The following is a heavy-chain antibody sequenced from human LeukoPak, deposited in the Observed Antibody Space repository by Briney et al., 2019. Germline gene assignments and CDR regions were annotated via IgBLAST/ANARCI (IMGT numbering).Heavy chain of an antibody. Sequence: SETLSLTCSVSGGSIISNDYYWGWIRQPPGKGLEWIGSLDYIGNTYYNPSLKSRVTMPVDTSKNQFSLKLSSVTAADTAVYYCATIVGAKNDAFDIWGQGTMVTVSS. D-gene: IGHD1-26*01. CDR2: LDYIGNT. CDR1: GGSIISNDYY. V-gene: IGHV4-39*01. CDR3: ATIVGAKNDAFDI. J-gene: IGHJ3*02.